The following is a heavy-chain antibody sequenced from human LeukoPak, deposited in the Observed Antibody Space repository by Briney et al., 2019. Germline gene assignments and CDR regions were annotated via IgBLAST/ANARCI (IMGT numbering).Heavy chain of an antibody. J-gene: IGHJ3*02. D-gene: IGHD2-15*01. CDR3: ARAIVVVHAFDI. CDR1: GFTVSSNY. CDR2: IYSGGST. V-gene: IGHV3-66*01. Sequence: GGSLRLSCAASGFTVSSNYMSWVRQAPGKGLEWVSVIYSGGSTYYADSVKGRFTISRDNSKNTLYLQMNSLRAEDTAVYYCARAIVVVHAFDIWGQGTMVTVSS.